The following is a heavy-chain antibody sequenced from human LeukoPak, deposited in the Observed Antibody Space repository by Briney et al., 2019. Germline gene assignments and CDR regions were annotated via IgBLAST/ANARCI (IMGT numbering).Heavy chain of an antibody. Sequence: GGSLRLSCAASGFTFSSYWMHWVRQAPGKGLVWVSRINTDGSSTTYADSVKGRFTISRDNTKKSLYLQMNSLGGEDTAVYYCAKGYGSTWTFDYWGQGILVTVSS. CDR2: INTDGSST. V-gene: IGHV3-74*01. D-gene: IGHD6-13*01. CDR3: AKGYGSTWTFDY. J-gene: IGHJ4*02. CDR1: GFTFSSYW.